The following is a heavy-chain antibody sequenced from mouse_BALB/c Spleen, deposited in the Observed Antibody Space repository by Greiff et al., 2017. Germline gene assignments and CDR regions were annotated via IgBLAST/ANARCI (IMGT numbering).Heavy chain of an antibody. J-gene: IGHJ4*01. CDR3: ARNLVGDAMDY. D-gene: IGHD2-10*02. V-gene: IGHV8-11*01. Sequence: QVTLKESGPGILQPSQTLSLTCSFSGFSLSTYGIGVGWIRQPSGKGLEWLAHIWWNDNKYYNTALKSRLTISKDTSNNQVFLKIASVDTADTATYYCARNLVGDAMDYWGQGTSVTVSS. CDR1: GFSLSTYGIG. CDR2: IWWNDNK.